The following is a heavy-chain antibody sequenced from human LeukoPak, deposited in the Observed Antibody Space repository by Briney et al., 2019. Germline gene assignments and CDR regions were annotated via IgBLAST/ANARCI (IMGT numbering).Heavy chain of an antibody. J-gene: IGHJ4*02. V-gene: IGHV4-59*01. Sequence: PSETLSLTCTVSGGSIISDYWGWIRQPPGRGLEWVGYTSDSGSTNYNPSLRSRVTMSPGTSKNQFSLNLNSVTTADTAVYYCARDHSRSGYYDYWGQGTLVTVSS. CDR3: ARDHSRSGYYDY. CDR1: GGSIISDY. CDR2: TSDSGST. D-gene: IGHD3-3*01.